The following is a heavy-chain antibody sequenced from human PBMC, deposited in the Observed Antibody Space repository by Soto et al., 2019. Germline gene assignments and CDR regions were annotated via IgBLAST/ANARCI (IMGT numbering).Heavy chain of an antibody. D-gene: IGHD6-6*01. J-gene: IGHJ4*02. CDR3: AKDIRSSIAADFDY. CDR2: ISGSGGST. Sequence: GGSLRLSCAASGFTFSSYAMSWVRQAPGKGLEWVSAISGSGGSTYYADSVKGRFTISRDNSKNTLYLQMNSLRAEDTALYYCAKDIRSSIAADFDYWGQGTLVTVSS. CDR1: GFTFSSYA. V-gene: IGHV3-23*01.